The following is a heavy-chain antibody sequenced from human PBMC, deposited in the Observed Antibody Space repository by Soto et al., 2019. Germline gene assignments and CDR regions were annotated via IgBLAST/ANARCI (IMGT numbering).Heavy chain of an antibody. Sequence: EVQLVESGGGLVQPGGSLRLSCLASGFTFSNYWMSWVRQAPGKGLEWVANINQDGSGKYYLESVKGRFTISRDNAKNSLFLQMNSLRAEDTAVYYCARYLYLGELSKAEDWGQGTLVTVSS. D-gene: IGHD3-16*02. CDR2: INQDGSGK. CDR1: GFTFSNYW. V-gene: IGHV3-7*01. J-gene: IGHJ4*02. CDR3: ARYLYLGELSKAED.